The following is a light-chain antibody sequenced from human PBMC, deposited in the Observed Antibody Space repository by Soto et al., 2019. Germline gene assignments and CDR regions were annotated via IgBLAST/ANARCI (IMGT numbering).Light chain of an antibody. V-gene: IGLV2-23*02. J-gene: IGLJ1*01. Sequence: SALTQPASVTGSPGRSITISSAGSSSDVGNYNLVSWYQQHPGKAPKLMISEVNKRPSGVSNRFSGSKSGNTASLTISGLQAEDEADYYCCSYAGTVAYVFGTGTKVTVL. CDR2: EVN. CDR1: SSDVGNYNL. CDR3: CSYAGTVAYV.